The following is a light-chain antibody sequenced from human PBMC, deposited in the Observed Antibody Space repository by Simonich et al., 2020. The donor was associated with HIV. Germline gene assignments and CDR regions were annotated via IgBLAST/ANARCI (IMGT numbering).Light chain of an antibody. Sequence: DIQMTQSPSSLSASVGDRVTITCRASQSITSYLNWYQQKPGKAPKLLIYAASRLQSGVPSRFSRSGSGTDFTLTISSLQPEDFATYYCQQSYSTLYTFGQGTKLEIK. CDR3: QQSYSTLYT. CDR1: QSITSY. V-gene: IGKV1-39*01. CDR2: AAS. J-gene: IGKJ2*01.